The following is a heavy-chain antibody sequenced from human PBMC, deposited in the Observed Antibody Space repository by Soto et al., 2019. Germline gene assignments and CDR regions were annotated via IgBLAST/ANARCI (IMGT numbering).Heavy chain of an antibody. CDR2: INAGNGNT. CDR3: AREPPNTSLFDC. D-gene: IGHD7-27*01. V-gene: IGHV1-3*01. Sequence: ASVKVSCKSSGITFTTYAIHWVRQAPGQGLEWMGWINAGNGNTRYSQKFQGRVTLTRDTSASTAYMDLSSLRSEDTAVYYCAREPPNTSLFDCWGQGTQVTVSS. J-gene: IGHJ4*02. CDR1: GITFTTYA.